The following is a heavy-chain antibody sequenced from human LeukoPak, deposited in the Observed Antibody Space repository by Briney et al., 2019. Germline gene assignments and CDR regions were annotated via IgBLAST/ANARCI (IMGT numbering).Heavy chain of an antibody. CDR1: GFTFSSYW. J-gene: IGHJ1*01. CDR3: ARGGRGLPPPLMLQL. V-gene: IGHV3-7*01. D-gene: IGHD4-11*01. CDR2: IEQDGSEK. Sequence: GGSLRLSCAASGFTFSSYWMSWVRQAPGKGLEWVANIEQDGSEKFYVDSVKGRFTISRDNAKNSLYLQMNSLRAEDTAVYYCARGGRGLPPPLMLQLWGQGTLVTVSS.